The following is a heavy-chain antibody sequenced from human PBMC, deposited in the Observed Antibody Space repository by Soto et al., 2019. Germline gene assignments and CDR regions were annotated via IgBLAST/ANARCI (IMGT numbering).Heavy chain of an antibody. CDR2: IYYSGST. CDR3: ARRYGDYFDY. V-gene: IGHV4-61*08. D-gene: IGHD4-17*01. CDR1: GVSISSGDYY. J-gene: IGHJ4*02. Sequence: SETLSLTCTVSGVSISSGDYYWSWIRQPPGKGLEWIGYIYYSGSTNYNPSLKSRVTISVDTSKNQFSLKLSSVTAADTAVYYCARRYGDYFDYWGQGTLVTVSS.